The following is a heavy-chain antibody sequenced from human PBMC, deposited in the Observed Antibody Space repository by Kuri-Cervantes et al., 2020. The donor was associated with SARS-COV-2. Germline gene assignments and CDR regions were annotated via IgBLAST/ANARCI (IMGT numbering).Heavy chain of an antibody. CDR1: GSSISTYD. J-gene: IGHJ6*02. CDR3: ARSAAAFYGMDV. Sequence: SETLSLTCSVSGSSISTYDWTWIRQPPGKGLEWIGHIYYSGSVNYNPSLMNRLTISVDKSKNQVSPRLTSVTAADTAAYYCARSAAAFYGMDVWGQGTTVTVSS. D-gene: IGHD2-2*01. V-gene: IGHV4-59*01. CDR2: IYYSGSV.